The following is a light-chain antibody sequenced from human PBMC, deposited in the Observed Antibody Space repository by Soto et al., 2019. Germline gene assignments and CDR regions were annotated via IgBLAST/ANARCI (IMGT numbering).Light chain of an antibody. Sequence: QSALTQPASVSGSPGQSITISCTGTSSDVGAYNYVSWYQQHPDKAPKLMIYDVTNRPSGVSNRFSGSKSGNTASLTISGLQAEDEADYYCSSYTSTITVVFGGGTKITV. J-gene: IGLJ2*01. CDR2: DVT. V-gene: IGLV2-14*01. CDR1: SSDVGAYNY. CDR3: SSYTSTITVV.